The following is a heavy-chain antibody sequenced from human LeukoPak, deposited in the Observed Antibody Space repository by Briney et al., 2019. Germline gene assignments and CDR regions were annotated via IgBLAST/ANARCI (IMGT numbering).Heavy chain of an antibody. J-gene: IGHJ4*02. Sequence: SETLSLTCTVSGGSISYDYWTWIRQPPGKGLEWIGCIYYSGNANYSPSLRSRGTISVDTSKNQFSLKLSSVTAADTAVYYCARGKWLATGYFDYWGQGTLVTVSS. CDR1: GGSISYDY. CDR3: ARGKWLATGYFDY. CDR2: IYYSGNA. D-gene: IGHD6-19*01. V-gene: IGHV4-59*01.